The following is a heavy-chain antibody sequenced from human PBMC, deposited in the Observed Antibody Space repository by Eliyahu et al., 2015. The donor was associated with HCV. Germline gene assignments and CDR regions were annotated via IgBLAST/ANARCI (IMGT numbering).Heavy chain of an antibody. D-gene: IGHD1-26*01. CDR3: SRGRVGAPLDY. CDR1: GGSFSGYS. V-gene: IGHV4-34*01. J-gene: IGHJ4*02. Sequence: QVQLQQWGAGLLKPSETLSLTCAVYGGSFSGYSWSWIRQPPGKRLEWIGEVNHNGGTNSNPSLKSRVTISVDTFKNQFFLQLNSVTAADTAVYYCSRGRVGAPLDYWGQGTLVTVSS. CDR2: VNHNGGT.